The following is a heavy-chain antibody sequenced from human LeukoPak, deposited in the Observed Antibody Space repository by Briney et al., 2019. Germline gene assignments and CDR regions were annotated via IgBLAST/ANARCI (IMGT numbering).Heavy chain of an antibody. Sequence: GGSLRLSCAVSGLTFNNYAMSWVRQAPGKGLEWVSGISGRGASKYYADSVKGRFTISRDNSKNTLYLQMNSLRAEDTAVYYCAKGLYYYGSGGAFDIWGQGTMVTVSS. CDR3: AKGLYYYGSGGAFDI. D-gene: IGHD3-10*01. CDR1: GLTFNNYA. CDR2: ISGRGASK. J-gene: IGHJ3*02. V-gene: IGHV3-23*01.